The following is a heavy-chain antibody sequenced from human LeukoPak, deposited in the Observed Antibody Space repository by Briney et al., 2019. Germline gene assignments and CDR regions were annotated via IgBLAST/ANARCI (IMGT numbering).Heavy chain of an antibody. Sequence: GGSLRLSCAASGFTFSSYDRHWVRQATGKGLEWVSAIGTAGDTYYPGSLKGRFTISRENAKNSLYLQMNSLRAGDTAVYYCATSTASHVYYYDSSGYYAFDIWGEGTMVTVSS. D-gene: IGHD3-22*01. CDR3: ATSTASHVYYYDSSGYYAFDI. V-gene: IGHV3-13*01. J-gene: IGHJ3*02. CDR2: IGTAGDT. CDR1: GFTFSSYD.